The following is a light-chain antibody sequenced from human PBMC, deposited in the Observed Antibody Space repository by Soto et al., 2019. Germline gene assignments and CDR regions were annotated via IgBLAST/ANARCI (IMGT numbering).Light chain of an antibody. CDR2: DAS. CDR1: QSVSNF. V-gene: IGKV3-11*01. CDR3: QQRSSCPLT. J-gene: IGKJ4*01. Sequence: EIVFTQSPATLSLSPGERASLTCRASQSVSNFLAWYQHKPGQAPRLLIYDASVRATGVPARFSGSGSGTDFTLTISSLEPEDFAVYYCQQRSSCPLTFGGGTKVDIK.